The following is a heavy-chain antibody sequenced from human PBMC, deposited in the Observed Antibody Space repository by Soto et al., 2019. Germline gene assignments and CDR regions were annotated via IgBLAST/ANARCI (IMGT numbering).Heavy chain of an antibody. CDR3: ARAKLVGGNPPEDYYYYGMGV. V-gene: IGHV1-69*13. Sequence: SVKVSCKASGGTFSSYAISWVRQAPGQGLEWKGGIIPIFGTANYAQKFQGRVTITADESTSTAYMELSSLRSEDTAVYYCARAKLVGGNPPEDYYYYGMGVWGQGTTVTVSS. CDR1: GGTFSSYA. J-gene: IGHJ6*02. CDR2: IIPIFGTA. D-gene: IGHD2-15*01.